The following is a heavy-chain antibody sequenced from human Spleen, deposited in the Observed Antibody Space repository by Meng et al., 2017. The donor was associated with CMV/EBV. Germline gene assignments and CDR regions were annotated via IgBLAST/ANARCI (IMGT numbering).Heavy chain of an antibody. V-gene: IGHV3-53*01. CDR2: IYSGGST. J-gene: IGHJ6*02. D-gene: IGHD6-19*01. Sequence: GGSLRLSCAASGFTVSSNYMSWVRQAPGKGLEWVSVIYSGGSTYYADSVKGRFTISRDNSKNTLYPQMNSLRAEDTAVYYCARDNPSSGWSYYYYGMDVWGQGTTVTVSS. CDR1: GFTVSSNY. CDR3: ARDNPSSGWSYYYYGMDV.